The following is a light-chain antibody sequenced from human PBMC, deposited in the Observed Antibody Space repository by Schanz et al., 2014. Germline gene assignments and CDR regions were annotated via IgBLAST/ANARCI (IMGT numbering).Light chain of an antibody. V-gene: IGLV4-69*01. CDR2: LHSDGSH. Sequence: QSVLTQSPSASASLGASVKLTCTLNSGHSNYAIAWHQQQAEKGPRYLMKLHSDGSHNKGDGIPDRFSGSSSGAERYLIISSLQSEDEGDYYCQTWGTGIRVFGGGTKLTVL. CDR1: SGHSNYA. CDR3: QTWGTGIRV. J-gene: IGLJ2*01.